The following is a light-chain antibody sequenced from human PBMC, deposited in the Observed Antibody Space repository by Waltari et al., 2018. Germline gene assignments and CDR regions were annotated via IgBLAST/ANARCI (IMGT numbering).Light chain of an antibody. CDR3: SPDTDNYARV. Sequence: QSALTQPRSVSGSPGQSVTFSCSGTGSDVGGSNYVSWYQQHPGKAPKLMMYDVSKRPSGVPDRVSGAGSGNTAFLTIAGLQAEDEADYSCSPDTDNYARVFGGGTRLTVL. CDR1: GSDVGGSNY. CDR2: DVS. V-gene: IGLV2-11*01. J-gene: IGLJ2*01.